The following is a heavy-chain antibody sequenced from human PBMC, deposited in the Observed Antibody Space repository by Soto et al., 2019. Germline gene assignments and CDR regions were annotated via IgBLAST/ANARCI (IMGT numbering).Heavy chain of an antibody. D-gene: IGHD5-12*01. CDR2: IYYSGGT. Sequence: QVQLXESGPGLVKPSETLSLTCTVSGGSISSYYWSWIRQPPGKGLEWIGYIYYSGGTNSNPSLXXXXXXXXXXXXXXXXXXXXXXXXXXXXXXXXARXXXXXGYXWGVXXDPWGQGTLVTVSS. CDR3: ARXXXXXGYXWGVXXDP. J-gene: IGHJ5*02. V-gene: IGHV4-59*01. CDR1: GGSISSYY.